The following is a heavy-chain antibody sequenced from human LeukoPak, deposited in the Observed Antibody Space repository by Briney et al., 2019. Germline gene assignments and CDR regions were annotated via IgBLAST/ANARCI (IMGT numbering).Heavy chain of an antibody. J-gene: IGHJ3*02. Sequence: SETLSLTCTVSGGSISSYYWSWIRQPPGKGLEWIGYIYYSGSTNYNPSLKSRVTISVDTSKNQFSLKLSSVTAADTAVYYCARGPYRSTVVMVAFDIWAKGQWSPSLQ. V-gene: IGHV4-59*01. CDR3: ARGPYRSTVVMVAFDI. D-gene: IGHD4-23*01. CDR1: GGSISSYY. CDR2: IYYSGST.